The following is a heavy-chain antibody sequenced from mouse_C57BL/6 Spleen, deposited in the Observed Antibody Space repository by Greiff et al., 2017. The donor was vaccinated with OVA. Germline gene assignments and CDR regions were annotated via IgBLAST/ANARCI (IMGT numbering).Heavy chain of an antibody. D-gene: IGHD2-1*01. CDR3: ARVYGNVAHYFDY. Sequence: VHLVESGAELMKPGASVKLSCKASGYTFTGYWIEWVKQRPGHGLEWIGGILPGSGSTKYNEKFKGKATFTADTSSNTAYMQLSRLTTEDSAIYSCARVYGNVAHYFDYWGQGTTLTVSS. CDR1: GYTFTGYW. V-gene: IGHV1-9*01. J-gene: IGHJ2*01. CDR2: ILPGSGST.